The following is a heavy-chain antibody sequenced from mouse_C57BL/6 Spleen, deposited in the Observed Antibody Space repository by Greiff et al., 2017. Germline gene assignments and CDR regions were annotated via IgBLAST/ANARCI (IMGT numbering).Heavy chain of an antibody. J-gene: IGHJ2*01. CDR1: GFNIKNTY. V-gene: IGHV14-3*01. CDR2: IDPANGNT. CDR3: ASWGGLLLLGGYFDY. Sequence: VQLQQSVAELVRPGASVKLSCTASGFNIKNTYMHWVKQRPEQGLEWIGRIDPANGNTKYAPKFQGKATITADTSSNTAYLQLSSLTSEDTAIYYCASWGGLLLLGGYFDYWGQGTTLTVSS. D-gene: IGHD1-1*01.